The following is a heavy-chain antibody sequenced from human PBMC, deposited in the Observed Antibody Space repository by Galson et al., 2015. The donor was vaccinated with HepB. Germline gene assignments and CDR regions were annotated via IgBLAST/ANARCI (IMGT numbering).Heavy chain of an antibody. Sequence: SLRLSCAASGFTFSSYWMSWVRQAPGKGLEWVANIKQDGSEKYYVDSVKGRFTISRDNAKNSLYLQMNSLRAEDTAVYYCAREGRSRESSSWLYYFDYWGQGTLVTVSS. CDR1: GFTFSSYW. J-gene: IGHJ4*02. CDR2: IKQDGSEK. V-gene: IGHV3-7*01. CDR3: AREGRSRESSSWLYYFDY. D-gene: IGHD6-13*01.